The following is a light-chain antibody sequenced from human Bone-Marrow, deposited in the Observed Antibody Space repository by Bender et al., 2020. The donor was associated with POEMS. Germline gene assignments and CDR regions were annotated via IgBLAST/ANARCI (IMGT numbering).Light chain of an antibody. J-gene: IGLJ1*01. Sequence: QSALTQPPSASGSPGQSVTISCTGTSSDVGTYNYVSWYQHHPGTAPKLIISEVNKRPSGVPDRFSGSKSGDTASLTLSGLQAEDEADYFCCSYAGGAYVFGTGTKVTVL. V-gene: IGLV2-8*01. CDR3: CSYAGGAYV. CDR2: EVN. CDR1: SSDVGTYNY.